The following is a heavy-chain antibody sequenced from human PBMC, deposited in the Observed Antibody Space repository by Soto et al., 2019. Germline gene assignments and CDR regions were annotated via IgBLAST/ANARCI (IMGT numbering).Heavy chain of an antibody. V-gene: IGHV3-74*01. CDR3: ARTYVPGIAGFDP. D-gene: IGHD1-1*01. CDR1: GFTVSSNY. CDR2: MSGDGKTI. Sequence: GGSLRLSCAASGFTVSSNYMSWVRQAPGKGLEWVSRMSGDGKTISYADSVKGRFTISRDNAKNTLYLQMNSLRVEDTAVYYCARTYVPGIAGFDPWGQGTLVTVSS. J-gene: IGHJ5*02.